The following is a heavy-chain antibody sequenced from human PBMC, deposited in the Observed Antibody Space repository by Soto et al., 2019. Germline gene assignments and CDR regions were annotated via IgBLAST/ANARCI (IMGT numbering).Heavy chain of an antibody. CDR3: ARGGKLRFLEWTNTGTSFNWFDP. V-gene: IGHV3-74*01. J-gene: IGHJ5*02. CDR2: INSDGSST. D-gene: IGHD3-3*01. CDR1: GFTFSSYW. Sequence: GGSLRVSCAASGFTFSSYWMHWVRQAPGKGLVWVSRINSDGSSTSYADSVKGRFTISRDNAKNTLYLQMNSLRAEDTAVYYCARGGKLRFLEWTNTGTSFNWFDPWGQGTLVTVSS.